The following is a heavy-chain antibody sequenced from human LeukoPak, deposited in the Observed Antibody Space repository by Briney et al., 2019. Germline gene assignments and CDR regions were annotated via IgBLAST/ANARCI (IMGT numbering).Heavy chain of an antibody. Sequence: SETLSRTGTVSGASISSYYWSWIRQAPGKGLEWIGYIYTSGRTNYNPSLKSRVTISVDTSKNQFSLRLSSVTAADTAVYYCARGGNSFGYWGQATLVTVSS. V-gene: IGHV4-4*09. J-gene: IGHJ4*02. CDR3: ARGGNSFGY. CDR1: GASISSYY. D-gene: IGHD3-16*01. CDR2: IYTSGRT.